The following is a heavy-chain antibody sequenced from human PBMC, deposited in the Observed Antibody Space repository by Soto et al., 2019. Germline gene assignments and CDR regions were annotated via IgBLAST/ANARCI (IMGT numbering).Heavy chain of an antibody. CDR1: GGTFSSYA. V-gene: IGHV1-69*01. J-gene: IGHJ5*02. CDR2: IIPIFGTA. CDR3: ARDRDSGYDPVGLNWFAP. Sequence: QVQLVQSGAEVKKPGSSVKVSCKASGGTFSSYAISWVRQAPGQGLEWMGGIIPIFGTANYAQKFQGRVTITGDESRRTAYVEVGSLRSEDRAVYYCARDRDSGYDPVGLNWFAPWGQGTLVTASS. D-gene: IGHD5-12*01.